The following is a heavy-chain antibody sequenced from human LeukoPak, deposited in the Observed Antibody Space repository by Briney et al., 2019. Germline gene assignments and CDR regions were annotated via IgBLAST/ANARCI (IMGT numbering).Heavy chain of an antibody. Sequence: PAGGSLRLSCVASGFTLSSYWVTWVRQAPGKGLEWVSVIYSAGSTYYADSVKGRFTVSRDNSKNTLYLQMNSLRAEDTAVYYCARYGSSWDLDYWGQGTLVTVSS. D-gene: IGHD6-13*01. V-gene: IGHV3-53*01. J-gene: IGHJ4*02. CDR3: ARYGSSWDLDY. CDR2: IYSAGST. CDR1: GFTLSSYW.